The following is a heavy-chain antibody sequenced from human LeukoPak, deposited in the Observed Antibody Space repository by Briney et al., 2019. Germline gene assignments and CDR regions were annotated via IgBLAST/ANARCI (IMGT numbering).Heavy chain of an antibody. CDR3: ATWGGTTVVTLQDWYFDL. CDR2: INPSGGST. V-gene: IGHV1-46*01. J-gene: IGHJ2*01. Sequence: GASVKVSCKASGYTFTSYYMHWVRQAPGQGLEWMGIINPSGGSTSYAQKFQGRVTMTRDTSTSTVYMELSSLRSEDTAVCYCATWGGTTVVTLQDWYFDLWGRGTLVTVSS. CDR1: GYTFTSYY. D-gene: IGHD4-23*01.